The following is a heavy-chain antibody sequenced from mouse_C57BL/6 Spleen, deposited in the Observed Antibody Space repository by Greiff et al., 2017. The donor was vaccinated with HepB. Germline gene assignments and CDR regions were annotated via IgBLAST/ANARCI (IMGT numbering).Heavy chain of an antibody. CDR2: ISNGGGST. D-gene: IGHD4-1*01. CDR3: ARRLGEGFYFDY. V-gene: IGHV5-12*01. Sequence: EVKLMESGGGLVQPGGSLKLSCAASGFTFSDYYMYWVRQTPEKRLEWVAYISNGGGSTYYPDTVKGRFTISRDNAKNTLYLQMSRLKSEDTAMYYCARRLGEGFYFDYWGQGTTLTVSS. J-gene: IGHJ2*01. CDR1: GFTFSDYY.